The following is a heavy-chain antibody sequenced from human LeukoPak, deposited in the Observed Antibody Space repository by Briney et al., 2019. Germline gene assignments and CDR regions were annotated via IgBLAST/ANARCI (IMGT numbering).Heavy chain of an antibody. CDR3: ARDYSSSWYTTTLGMIPHNWFDP. J-gene: IGHJ5*02. Sequence: GASVKVSCKASGYTFTGYYMHWVRQAPGQGLEWMGWINPNSGGTNYAQKFQGRVTMTRDTSISTAYMELSRLRSDDTAVYYCARDYSSSWYTTTLGMIPHNWFDPWGQGTLVTVSS. V-gene: IGHV1-2*02. CDR1: GYTFTGYY. D-gene: IGHD6-13*01. CDR2: INPNSGGT.